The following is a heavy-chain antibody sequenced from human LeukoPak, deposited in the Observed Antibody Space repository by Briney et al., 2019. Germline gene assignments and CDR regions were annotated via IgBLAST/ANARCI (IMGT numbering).Heavy chain of an antibody. CDR3: ARARYCSSTSCSDFDY. J-gene: IGHJ4*02. V-gene: IGHV3-30-3*01. CDR1: GFTFSSYA. Sequence: PGGSLRLSCAASGFTFSSYAMHWVRQAPGKGLEWVAVISYDGSNKYYADSVKGRFTISRDNSKNTLYLQMNSLRAEDTAVYYCARARYCSSTSCSDFDYWGQGTLVTVSS. CDR2: ISYDGSNK. D-gene: IGHD2-2*01.